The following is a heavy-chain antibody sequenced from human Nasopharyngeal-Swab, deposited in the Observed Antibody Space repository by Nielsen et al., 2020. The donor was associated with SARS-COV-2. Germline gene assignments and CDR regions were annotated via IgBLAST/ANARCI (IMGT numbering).Heavy chain of an antibody. CDR3: ARDRITMVRGVYLDY. CDR2: IYSGGST. Sequence: GGSLRLSCAASRFTVSSNYMSWVRQAPGKGLEWVSVIYSGGSTYYADSVKGRFTISRDNSKNTLYLQMNSLRVEDTAVYYCARDRITMVRGVYLDYWGQGTLVTVSS. V-gene: IGHV3-53*05. J-gene: IGHJ4*02. D-gene: IGHD3-10*01. CDR1: RFTVSSNY.